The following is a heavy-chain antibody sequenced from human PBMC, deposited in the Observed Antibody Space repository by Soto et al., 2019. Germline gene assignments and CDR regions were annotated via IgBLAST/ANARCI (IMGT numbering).Heavy chain of an antibody. V-gene: IGHV3-30-3*01. D-gene: IGHD6-6*01. J-gene: IGHJ6*02. CDR3: ARVPGVVSSSPFSVDYYYGMDV. CDR2: ISYDGSNK. Sequence: GESLKISCAASGFTFSSYAMHWVRQAPGKGLEWVAVISYDGSNKYYADSVKGRFTISRDNSKNTLYLQMNSLRAEDTAVYYCARVPGVVSSSPFSVDYYYGMDVWGQGTTVTVSS. CDR1: GFTFSSYA.